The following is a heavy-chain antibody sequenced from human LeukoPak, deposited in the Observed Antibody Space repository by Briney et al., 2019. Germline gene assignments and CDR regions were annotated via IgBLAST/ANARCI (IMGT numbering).Heavy chain of an antibody. V-gene: IGHV3-23*01. CDR2: ITTGGPNT. CDR1: GFTFSSYT. D-gene: IGHD7-27*01. J-gene: IGHJ4*02. CDR3: AKDGGLWVSAHWGDS. Sequence: GGSLRLSCTASGFTFSSYTMSWVRQAPGKGLKWVSTITTGGPNTYYADSVKGRFTVSRDDSKNTLYLQMNSLRAEDTAVYYCAKDGGLWVSAHWGDSWGRGTLVIVSS.